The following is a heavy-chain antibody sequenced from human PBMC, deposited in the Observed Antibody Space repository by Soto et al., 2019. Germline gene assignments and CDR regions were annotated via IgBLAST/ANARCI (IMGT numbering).Heavy chain of an antibody. Sequence: PSETLSLTCTVSGGSISSRGYYCSWIRQLPGKGLEWIGYISYSESTDYNPSLKSRVTISADTSKNQVSLKLTSVTAADTAVYYCARQGSYWGQGALVTVSS. J-gene: IGHJ4*02. CDR1: GGSISSRGYY. CDR2: ISYSEST. CDR3: ARQGSY. V-gene: IGHV4-31*03.